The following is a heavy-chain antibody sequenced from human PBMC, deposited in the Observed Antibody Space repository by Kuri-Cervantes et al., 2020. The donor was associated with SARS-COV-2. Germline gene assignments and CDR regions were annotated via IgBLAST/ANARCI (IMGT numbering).Heavy chain of an antibody. CDR3: ARGQYCSSTSCYFIGAFDI. Sequence: SETLSLTCAVYGGSFSDYYWSWVRQPPGKGLEWIGEINHSGSTNYNPSLKSRVTISVDTSKNQFSLKLSSVTAADTAVYYCARGQYCSSTSCYFIGAFDIWGQGKMVTVSS. CDR2: INHSGST. D-gene: IGHD2-2*01. V-gene: IGHV4-34*01. CDR1: GGSFSDYY. J-gene: IGHJ3*02.